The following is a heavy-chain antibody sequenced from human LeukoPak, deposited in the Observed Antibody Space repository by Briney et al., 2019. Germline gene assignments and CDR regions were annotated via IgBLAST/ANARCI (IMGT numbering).Heavy chain of an antibody. V-gene: IGHV3-66*01. CDR1: GFTVSSNY. Sequence: GGSLRLSCAASGFTVSSNYMSWVRQAPGKGLEWVSVIYSGGSTYYADSVKGRFTISRDNSKNTLYLQMNSLSAEDTAVYYCARDRGLYYYGMDVWGQGTTVTVSS. J-gene: IGHJ6*02. CDR2: IYSGGST. CDR3: ARDRGLYYYGMDV.